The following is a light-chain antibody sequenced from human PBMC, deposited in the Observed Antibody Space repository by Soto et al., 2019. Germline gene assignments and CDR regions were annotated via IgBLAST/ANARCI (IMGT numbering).Light chain of an antibody. V-gene: IGKV1-5*01. CDR1: QSISSW. Sequence: DIQMTQSPSTLSASVGDRVTITCRASQSISSWLAWYQQKPGKAPKLLIYDASSLESGGPSRFSGSGSGTEFTLPISSLQPDDFATYYCQQYNSYSGTVGQGTKVDIK. J-gene: IGKJ1*01. CDR3: QQYNSYSGT. CDR2: DAS.